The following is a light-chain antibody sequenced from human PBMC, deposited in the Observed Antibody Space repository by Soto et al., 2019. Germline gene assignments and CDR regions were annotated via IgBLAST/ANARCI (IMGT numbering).Light chain of an antibody. CDR3: CSYAGSSTPYV. CDR1: SSDAGSYNL. Sequence: QSVLTQPASVSGSPGQSITISCTGTSSDAGSYNLVSWYQQHPGKAPKVMIYEVSERPSGVSNRFSGSQSGNTASLTISGLQAEDKADYYCCSYAGSSTPYVFGTGTKVTVL. J-gene: IGLJ1*01. CDR2: EVS. V-gene: IGLV2-23*02.